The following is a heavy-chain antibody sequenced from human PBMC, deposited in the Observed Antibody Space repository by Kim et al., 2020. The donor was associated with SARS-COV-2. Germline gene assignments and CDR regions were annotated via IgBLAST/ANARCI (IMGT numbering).Heavy chain of an antibody. CDR3: ARGVDV. CDR2: KQDGSEK. J-gene: IGHJ4*02. V-gene: IGHV3-7*01. Sequence: KQDGSEKYYVDSVKRRFTISRDNAKNSLYLQMNSLRAEDTAVYYCARGVDVWGQGTLVTVSS. D-gene: IGHD3-16*01.